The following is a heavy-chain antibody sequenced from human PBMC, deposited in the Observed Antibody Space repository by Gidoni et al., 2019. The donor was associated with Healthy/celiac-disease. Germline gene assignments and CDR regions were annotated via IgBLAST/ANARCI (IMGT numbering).Heavy chain of an antibody. J-gene: IGHJ4*02. D-gene: IGHD3-10*01. CDR2: ISSSSSTI. Sequence: EVQLVESGGGLVQPGGSLRLSCAASGFTFSSYSMNWVRQAPGKGLEWVSYISSSSSTIYYADSVKGRFTISRDNAKNSLYLQMNSLRAEDTAVYYCARDLRVYYGSGSPWGQGTLVTVSS. CDR1: GFTFSSYS. V-gene: IGHV3-48*01. CDR3: ARDLRVYYGSGSP.